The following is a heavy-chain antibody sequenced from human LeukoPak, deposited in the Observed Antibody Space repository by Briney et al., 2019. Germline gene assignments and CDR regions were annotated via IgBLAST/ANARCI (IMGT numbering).Heavy chain of an antibody. CDR3: ARGTDTAMESANGMDV. Sequence: SETLSLTCTVSGGSISSYYWSWIRQPPGKGLEWIGYIYYNGGTNYNPSLKSRCTISVDTTKNKFARKLSSVTAADTAGHYCARGTDTAMESANGMDVWGQGPTVTVSS. CDR2: IYYNGGT. D-gene: IGHD5-18*01. J-gene: IGHJ6*01. CDR1: GGSISSYY. V-gene: IGHV4-59*01.